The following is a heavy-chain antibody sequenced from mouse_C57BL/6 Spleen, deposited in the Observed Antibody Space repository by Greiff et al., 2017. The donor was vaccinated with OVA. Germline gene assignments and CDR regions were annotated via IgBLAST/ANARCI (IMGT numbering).Heavy chain of an antibody. CDR3: AKNYHDYVFAY. V-gene: IGHV2-4*01. J-gene: IGHJ3*01. CDR2: IWRGGST. CDR1: GFSLTSYG. Sequence: QVQLQQSGPGLVQPSQCLSISCTVSGFSLTSYGVHWVRQPPGKGLEWLGVIWRGGSTTYYAAFISRLSSSNDNSKIQVFFKMNSLQADDTAIYYCAKNYHDYVFAYWGQGTLGTVSA. D-gene: IGHD2-4*01.